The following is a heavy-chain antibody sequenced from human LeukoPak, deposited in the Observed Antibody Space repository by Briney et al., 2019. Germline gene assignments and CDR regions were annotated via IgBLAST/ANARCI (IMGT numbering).Heavy chain of an antibody. J-gene: IGHJ5*02. D-gene: IGHD6-13*01. CDR1: GFTFSSYW. CDR3: ASVGYSSSSGLDP. Sequence: QAGGSLRLSCAASGFTFSSYWMSWVRQAPGKGLEWVANIKQDGSEKYYVDSVKGRFTISRDNAKNSLYLQMNSLRAEDTAVYYCASVGYSSSSGLDPWGQGTLVTVSS. CDR2: IKQDGSEK. V-gene: IGHV3-7*01.